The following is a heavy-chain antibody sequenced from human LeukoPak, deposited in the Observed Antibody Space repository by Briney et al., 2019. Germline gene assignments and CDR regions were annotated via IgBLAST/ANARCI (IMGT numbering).Heavy chain of an antibody. CDR2: IYHSGST. CDR1: GGSVSSGRYY. Sequence: SETLSLTCTVSGGSVSSGRYYWSWIRQPPGKGLEWIGYIYHSGSTYYNPSLKSRVTISVDTPKNQFSLKLNAVTAADTAVYYCVRGLLNYYDSSGYSPFDYWGQGTLVTVSS. V-gene: IGHV4-61*01. D-gene: IGHD3-22*01. CDR3: VRGLLNYYDSSGYSPFDY. J-gene: IGHJ4*02.